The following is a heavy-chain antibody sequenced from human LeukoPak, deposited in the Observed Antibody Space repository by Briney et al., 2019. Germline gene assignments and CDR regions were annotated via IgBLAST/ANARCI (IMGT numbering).Heavy chain of an antibody. CDR1: GGSISSYY. D-gene: IGHD6-6*01. V-gene: IGHV4-59*01. CDR3: ASRLKAARPYDAFDI. CDR2: IYYSGST. J-gene: IGHJ3*02. Sequence: SETLSLTCTVSGGSISSYYWSWIRQPPGKGLEWIGYIYYSGSTNYNPSLKSRVTISVDTSKNQFSLKLSSVTAADTAVYYCASRLKAARPYDAFDIWGQGTMVTASS.